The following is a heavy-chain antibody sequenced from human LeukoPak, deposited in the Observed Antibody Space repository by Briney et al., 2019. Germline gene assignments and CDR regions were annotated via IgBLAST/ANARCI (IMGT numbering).Heavy chain of an antibody. Sequence: GASVKVSCKASGGTFSSYAISWVRQAPGQGLEWMGRIIPILGIANYAQKFQGRVTITADKSTSTAYMELSSLRSEDTAVYYCASGSVAAAPSWDYYYYMDVWGKGTTVTVSS. CDR1: GGTFSSYA. CDR2: IIPILGIA. CDR3: ASGSVAAAPSWDYYYYMDV. J-gene: IGHJ6*03. V-gene: IGHV1-69*04. D-gene: IGHD6-13*01.